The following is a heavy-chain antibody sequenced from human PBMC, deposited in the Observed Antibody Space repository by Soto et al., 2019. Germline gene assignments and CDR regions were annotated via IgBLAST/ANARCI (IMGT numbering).Heavy chain of an antibody. CDR3: AKELGYCSSTSCYSDY. Sequence: GGSLRLSCAASGFTFSSYAMSWVRQAPGKGLEWVSAISGSGGSTYYADSVKGRSTISRDNSKNTLYLQMNSLRAEDTAVYYCAKELGYCSSTSCYSDYWGQGTLVTVSS. CDR1: GFTFSSYA. V-gene: IGHV3-23*01. CDR2: ISGSGGST. J-gene: IGHJ4*02. D-gene: IGHD2-2*02.